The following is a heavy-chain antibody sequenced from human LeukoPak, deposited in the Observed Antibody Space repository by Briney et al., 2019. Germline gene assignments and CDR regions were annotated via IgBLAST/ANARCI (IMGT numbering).Heavy chain of an antibody. CDR3: AKDRSSGIAAAGIRNWFDP. D-gene: IGHD6-13*01. J-gene: IGHJ5*02. V-gene: IGHV3-30*02. CDR2: IRYDGSNK. CDR1: GFTFSSYG. Sequence: PGGSLRLSCAASGFTFSSYGMHWVRQAPGKGLEWVAFIRYDGSNKYYADSVKGRFTISRDNSKNTLYLQMNSLRAEDTAVYYCAKDRSSGIAAAGIRNWFDPWGQGTLVTVSS.